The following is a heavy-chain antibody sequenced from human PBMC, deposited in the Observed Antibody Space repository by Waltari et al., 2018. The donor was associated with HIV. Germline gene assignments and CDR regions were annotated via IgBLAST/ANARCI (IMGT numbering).Heavy chain of an antibody. CDR3: AKDDFVVVTAAGPFDP. J-gene: IGHJ5*02. D-gene: IGHD2-21*02. CDR1: GFSFSSYG. Sequence: QVKLVESGGGVVQPGRSLRLSCAASGFSFSSYGMHWVRQAPGKGLGGVAFISYDGSNKNYADPVKGRFTISRDNSKNTLYLQMNSLRAEDTAVYYCAKDDFVVVTAAGPFDPWGQGTLVTVSS. V-gene: IGHV3-30*18. CDR2: ISYDGSNK.